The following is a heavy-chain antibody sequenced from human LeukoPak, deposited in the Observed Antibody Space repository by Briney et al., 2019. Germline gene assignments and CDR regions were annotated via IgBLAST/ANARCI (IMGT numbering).Heavy chain of an antibody. V-gene: IGHV4-34*01. J-gene: IGHJ4*02. CDR1: GGSFSGYY. Sequence: PSETLSLTCAVYGGSFSGYYWSWIRQPPGKGLEWIGEINHSGSTNYNPSLKSRVTISVDTSKNQFSLKLSSVTAADTAVYYCARGLFRHPTVTLYYFDYWGQGTLVTVSS. D-gene: IGHD4-11*01. CDR2: INHSGST. CDR3: ARGLFRHPTVTLYYFDY.